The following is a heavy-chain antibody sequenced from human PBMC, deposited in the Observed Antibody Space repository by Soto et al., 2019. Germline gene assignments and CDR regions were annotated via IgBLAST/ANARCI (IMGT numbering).Heavy chain of an antibody. CDR1: GGTFSSYT. D-gene: IGHD4-17*01. V-gene: IGHV1-69*02. J-gene: IGHJ1*01. CDR3: ATIHPYGDYVVQH. Sequence: ASVKVSCKASGGTFSSYTISWVRQAPGQGLEWMGRIIPILGIANYAQKFQGRVTITADKSTSTAYMELSSLRSEDTAVYYCATIHPYGDYVVQHWGQGTLVTVSS. CDR2: IIPILGIA.